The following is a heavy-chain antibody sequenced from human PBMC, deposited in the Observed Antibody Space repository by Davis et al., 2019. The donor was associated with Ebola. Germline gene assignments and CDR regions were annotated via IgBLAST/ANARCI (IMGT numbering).Heavy chain of an antibody. V-gene: IGHV4-34*12. J-gene: IGHJ4*02. CDR1: GGSFSGYY. CDR2: SIDSGST. D-gene: IGHD6-19*01. Sequence: ESLKISCAVYGGSFSGYYWSWIRQSPGKGVEWIGESIDSGSTNYNPSLKSRVTISVDRSKNQFSLKLTSVTAADTAVYYCARTTRGSGWFLDYWGQGTLVTVSS. CDR3: ARTTRGSGWFLDY.